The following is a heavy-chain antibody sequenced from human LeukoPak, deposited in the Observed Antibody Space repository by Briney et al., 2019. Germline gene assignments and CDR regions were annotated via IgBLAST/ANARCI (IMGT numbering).Heavy chain of an antibody. CDR2: IYHSGSP. D-gene: IGHD5-18*01. J-gene: IGHJ4*02. V-gene: IGHV4-4*02. CDR3: ARALGGYSFFDY. CDR1: GGSISSNNW. Sequence: SGTLSLTCAVSGGSISSNNWWGWVRQPPGKGLEWIGEIYHSGSPNYNPSLKSRVTISVDKSRNHFSLNLSSVTAADTAVYYCARALGGYSFFDYWGQGTLVTVSS.